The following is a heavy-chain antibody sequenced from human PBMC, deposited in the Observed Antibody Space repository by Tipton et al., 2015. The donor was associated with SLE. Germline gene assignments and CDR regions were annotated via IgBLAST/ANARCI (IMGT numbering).Heavy chain of an antibody. CDR1: GHSISTDYY. CDR2: DYHSGRT. CDR3: AYRTGSRAFDY. D-gene: IGHD1-26*01. V-gene: IGHV4-38-2*01. J-gene: IGHJ4*02. Sequence: TLSLTCAVSGHSISTDYYWGWIRQPPGKGLEWIGSDYHSGRTYYNPSLKSRVTISVDTSKNQFSLKLSSVTAADTAVYYCAYRTGSRAFDYWGQGNMVTVSS.